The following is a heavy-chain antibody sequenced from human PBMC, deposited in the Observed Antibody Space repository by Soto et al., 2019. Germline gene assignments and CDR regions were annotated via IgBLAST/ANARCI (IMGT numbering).Heavy chain of an antibody. D-gene: IGHD1-26*01. Sequence: GRSLRLSCTASGFTFGDYAMSWVRQAPGKGLEWVGFIRSKAYGGTTEYAASVKGRFTISRDDSKSIAYLQMNSLKTEDTAVYYCTRAGYSGSSDYYYYGMDVWGQGTTVTVSS. J-gene: IGHJ6*02. V-gene: IGHV3-49*04. CDR2: IRSKAYGGTT. CDR1: GFTFGDYA. CDR3: TRAGYSGSSDYYYYGMDV.